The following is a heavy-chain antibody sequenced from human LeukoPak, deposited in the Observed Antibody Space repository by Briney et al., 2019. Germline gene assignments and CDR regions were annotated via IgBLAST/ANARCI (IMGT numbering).Heavy chain of an antibody. CDR1: GFTFSSYT. D-gene: IGHD2-15*01. CDR2: ISGSSSYI. J-gene: IGHJ4*02. V-gene: IGHV3-21*01. Sequence: GGSLRLSCAASGFTFSSYTMNWVRQAPGKGLEWVSSISGSSSYIYYADSVKGRFTISRHNAKNSLYLQMNSLRAEDTAVYYCARGLEEYCSGGSCSLFDYWGQGTLVTVSS. CDR3: ARGLEEYCSGGSCSLFDY.